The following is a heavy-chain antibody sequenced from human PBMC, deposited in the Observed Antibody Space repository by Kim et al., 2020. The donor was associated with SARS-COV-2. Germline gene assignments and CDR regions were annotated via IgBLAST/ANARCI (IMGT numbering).Heavy chain of an antibody. J-gene: IGHJ6*01. Sequence: GGSLRLSCAASGFTFSSYGMHWVRQAPGKGLEWVAVISYDGSNKYYADSVKGRFTISRDNSKNTLYLQMNRLRAEDTAVYYCAKDGSGGYSGSYYYYYG. CDR2: ISYDGSNK. CDR3: AKDGSGGYSGSYYYYYG. V-gene: IGHV3-30*18. D-gene: IGHD1-26*01. CDR1: GFTFSSYG.